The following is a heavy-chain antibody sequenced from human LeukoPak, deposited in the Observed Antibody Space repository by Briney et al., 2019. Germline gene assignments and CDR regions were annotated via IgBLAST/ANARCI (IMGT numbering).Heavy chain of an antibody. CDR1: GFTFSSNG. D-gene: IGHD3-10*01. CDR3: AQDIGSYYDY. V-gene: IGHV3-30*02. CDR2: IQYDGSKK. J-gene: IGHJ4*02. Sequence: GGSLRLSCVASGFTFSSNGMHWVRQAPGKGLEWVTFIQYDGSKKYYADSVKGRFTTSRDNSKNTLYLEMNSLRAEDTAVYYCAQDIGSYYDYWGQGILVTVSS.